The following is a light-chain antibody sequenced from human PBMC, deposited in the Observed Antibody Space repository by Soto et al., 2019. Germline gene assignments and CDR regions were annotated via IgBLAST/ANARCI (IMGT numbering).Light chain of an antibody. V-gene: IGKV3-15*01. Sequence: VMTQSPATLSVSPGESATLSCRASQSISNNLAWYQQKPGQAPRLLMYDASTRPTGIPDRFSGSGSGAEFTLTISSLQSEDLAVYYCQQYNNWPRTFGQGTKVDIK. J-gene: IGKJ1*01. CDR1: QSISNN. CDR2: DAS. CDR3: QQYNNWPRT.